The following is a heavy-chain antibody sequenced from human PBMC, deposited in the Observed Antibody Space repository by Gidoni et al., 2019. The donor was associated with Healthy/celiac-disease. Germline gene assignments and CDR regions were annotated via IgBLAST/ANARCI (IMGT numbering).Heavy chain of an antibody. J-gene: IGHJ4*02. D-gene: IGHD3-22*01. Sequence: EVQLLESGGGLVQPGGSLRLSCAASGFTFSSYAMSGVRQAPGKGLEWVSAISGSGGSTYYADSVKGRFTISRDNSKNTLYLQMNSLRAEDTAVYYCAKDGPLPQYYDSTYYFDYWGQGTLVTVSS. CDR2: ISGSGGST. CDR3: AKDGPLPQYYDSTYYFDY. V-gene: IGHV3-23*01. CDR1: GFTFSSYA.